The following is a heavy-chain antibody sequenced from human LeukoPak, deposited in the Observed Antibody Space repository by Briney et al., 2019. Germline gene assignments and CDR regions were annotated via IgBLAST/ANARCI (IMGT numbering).Heavy chain of an antibody. Sequence: PSETLSLTCTVSGGSISSSRSYWGWIRQPPGKGLEWIASISYSGSSYYNPSLKSRVTISVDTSKNQVSLQLSSVTAADTAVYYCVRDDYGDYTRRFDPWGQGTLVTVSS. CDR2: ISYSGSS. CDR3: VRDDYGDYTRRFDP. V-gene: IGHV4-39*07. CDR1: GGSISSSRSY. J-gene: IGHJ5*02. D-gene: IGHD4-17*01.